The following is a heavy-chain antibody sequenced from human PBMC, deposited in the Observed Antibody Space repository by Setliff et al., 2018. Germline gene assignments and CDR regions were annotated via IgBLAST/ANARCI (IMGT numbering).Heavy chain of an antibody. Sequence: ASVKVSCKASGYTFTYFGVSWLRLVPGQGLEWMGWISGHNSKTINAPKFQGRVAMTTDPGSDTAYMELRNLRYDDTAIYYCAKEPAISLTEAIRRSYYDYALDVWGQGTTVTVSS. CDR3: AKEPAISLTEAIRRSYYDYALDV. CDR2: ISGHNSKT. V-gene: IGHV1-18*01. D-gene: IGHD3-9*01. CDR1: GYTFTYFG. J-gene: IGHJ6*02.